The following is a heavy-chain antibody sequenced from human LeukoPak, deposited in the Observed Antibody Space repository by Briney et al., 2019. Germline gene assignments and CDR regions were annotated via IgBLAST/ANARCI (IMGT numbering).Heavy chain of an antibody. CDR3: ARDHYDFWSGSYYYYGMDV. V-gene: IGHV4-59*01. CDR2: IYYSGST. CDR1: GGSISSYY. D-gene: IGHD3-3*01. J-gene: IGHJ6*02. Sequence: PSETLSLTCTVSGGSISSYYWSWIRQPPGKGLEWIGYIYYSGSTNYNPSLKSRVTISVDTSKNQFSLKLRSVTAADTAVYYCARDHYDFWSGSYYYYGMDVWGQGTTVTVSS.